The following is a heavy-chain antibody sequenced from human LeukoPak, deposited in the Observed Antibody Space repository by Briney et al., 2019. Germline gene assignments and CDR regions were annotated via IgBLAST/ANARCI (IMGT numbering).Heavy chain of an antibody. V-gene: IGHV3-23*01. CDR2: ICGSGGST. J-gene: IGHJ4*02. CDR1: GFTFSNYA. CDR3: ARDTHSGYSSGWYGWAFDH. D-gene: IGHD6-13*01. Sequence: GGSLRLSCAASGFTFSNYAMTWVRQAPGKGLEWVSGICGSGGSTYYADSVKGRFTISRDNSKNTLYLQMNSLRAEDTAVYYCARDTHSGYSSGWYGWAFDHWGQGSLVTVSS.